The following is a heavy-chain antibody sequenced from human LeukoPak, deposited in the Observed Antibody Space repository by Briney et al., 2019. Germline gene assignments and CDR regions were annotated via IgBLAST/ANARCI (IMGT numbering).Heavy chain of an antibody. CDR2: INSSGGST. V-gene: IGHV1-46*01. D-gene: IGHD2-2*01. CDR3: ARDGVDIVVVPAAHPNWFDP. Sequence: GASVKVSCKASGYTFTSYYMHWVRQAPGQGLEWMGLINSSGGSTSYAQKFQGRVTMARDMSTSTVYMELSSLRSEDTAVYYCARDGVDIVVVPAAHPNWFDPWGQGTLVTVSS. CDR1: GYTFTSYY. J-gene: IGHJ5*02.